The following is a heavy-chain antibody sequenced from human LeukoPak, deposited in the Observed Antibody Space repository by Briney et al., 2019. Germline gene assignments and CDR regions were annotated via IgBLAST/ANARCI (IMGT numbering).Heavy chain of an antibody. V-gene: IGHV1-69*13. CDR2: IIPIFGTA. CDR3: ASSYYGSGSQSYGMDV. D-gene: IGHD3-10*01. Sequence: SVKVSCKASGGTFSSYAISWVRQAPGQGLEWMGGIIPIFGTANYAQKFQGRVTITADESTSTAYMELSSLRSEDTAVYYCASSYYGSGSQSYGMDVWGQGTTVTVSS. CDR1: GGTFSSYA. J-gene: IGHJ6*02.